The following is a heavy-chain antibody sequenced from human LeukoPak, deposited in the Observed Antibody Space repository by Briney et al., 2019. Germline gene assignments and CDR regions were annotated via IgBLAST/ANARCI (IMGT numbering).Heavy chain of an antibody. Sequence: GSLRLSCAASGFTFSLNWMTWVRQSPGKGLEWVADINPDGSQKYSVDSVKGRFTISRDNAKNSLFLQMNSLRAEDTAVYYCVRQMIRFWFDPWGQGTQVTVSS. CDR2: INPDGSQK. D-gene: IGHD3-16*01. J-gene: IGHJ5*02. CDR3: VRQMIRFWFDP. V-gene: IGHV3-7*01. CDR1: GFTFSLNW.